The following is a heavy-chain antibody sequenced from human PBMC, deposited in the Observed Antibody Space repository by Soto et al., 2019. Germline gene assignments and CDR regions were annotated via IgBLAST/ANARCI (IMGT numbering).Heavy chain of an antibody. CDR1: GYTFTSYA. J-gene: IGHJ6*02. D-gene: IGHD5-12*01. V-gene: IGHV1-3*01. Sequence: ASVKVSCKASGYTFTSYAMHWVRQAHGQRLEWMGWINAGNGNTKYSQKFQGRVTITRDTSASTAYMELSSLRSEDTAVYYCARGPEIVATILSKPNYYYCGMDVWGQGTTVTVS. CDR3: ARGPEIVATILSKPNYYYCGMDV. CDR2: INAGNGNT.